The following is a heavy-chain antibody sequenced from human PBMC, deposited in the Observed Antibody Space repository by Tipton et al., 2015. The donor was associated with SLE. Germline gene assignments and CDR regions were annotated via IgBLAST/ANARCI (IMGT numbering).Heavy chain of an antibody. J-gene: IGHJ5*02. V-gene: IGHV4-39*07. CDR2: IYYSGST. CDR3: ARNPTSYCSGGSCYSPWFDP. D-gene: IGHD2-15*01. Sequence: TLSLTCTVSGGSLSSRSHYWGWIRQPPGKGLDWIGSIYYSGSTDYNPSLKSRVTISVDTSKNQISLKLSSVTAADTAVYYCARNPTSYCSGGSCYSPWFDPWGQGTLVTVSS. CDR1: GGSLSSRSHY.